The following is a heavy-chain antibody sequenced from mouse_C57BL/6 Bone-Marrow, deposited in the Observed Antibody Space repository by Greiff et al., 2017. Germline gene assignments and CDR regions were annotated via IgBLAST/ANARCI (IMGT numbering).Heavy chain of an antibody. J-gene: IGHJ2*01. Sequence: LVESGPELVKPGASVKISCKASGYAFSSSWMNWVKQRPGKGLEWIGRIYPGDGDTNYNGKFKGKATLTADKSSSTAYMQLSSLTSEDSAVYFGARGGLGRDYWGQGTTLTVSS. CDR1: GYAFSSSW. V-gene: IGHV1-82*01. CDR2: IYPGDGDT. CDR3: ARGGLGRDY. D-gene: IGHD4-1*01.